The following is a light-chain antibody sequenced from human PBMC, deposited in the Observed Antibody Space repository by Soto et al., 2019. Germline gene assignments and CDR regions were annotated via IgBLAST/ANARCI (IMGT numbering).Light chain of an antibody. CDR2: EVT. V-gene: IGLV2-14*01. CDR3: SSHTSGSTRV. Sequence: QSVLTQPASVSGSPGQSIAISCTGTSGDVGGYDYVSWYQQHPDKAPKLMIYEVTKRPSWVSNLFSGSKSGNTASLTISGLQPEDEADYYCSSHTSGSTRVFGSGTKLTV. CDR1: SGDVGGYDY. J-gene: IGLJ1*01.